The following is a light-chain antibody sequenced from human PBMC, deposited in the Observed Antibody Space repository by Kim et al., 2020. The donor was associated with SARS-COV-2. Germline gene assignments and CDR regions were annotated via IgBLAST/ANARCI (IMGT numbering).Light chain of an antibody. J-gene: IGKJ2*01. CDR3: QHYITYPPT. Sequence: SSSVGDSVTITFRASQAINYFLAWFQQKPVKAPKSLIFSASTVHSGVPSRFSGSGSGTHFTLTISSLQPDDFATYFCQHYITYPPTFGQGTKLDI. CDR1: QAINYF. CDR2: SAS. V-gene: IGKV1-16*01.